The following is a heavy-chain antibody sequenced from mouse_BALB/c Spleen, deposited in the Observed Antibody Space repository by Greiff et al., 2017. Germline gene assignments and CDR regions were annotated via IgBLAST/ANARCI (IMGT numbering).Heavy chain of an antibody. J-gene: IGHJ2*01. Sequence: EVKLMESGGGLVQPGGSRKLSCAASGFTFSSFGMHWVRQAPEKGLEWVAYISSGSSTIYYADTVKGRFTISRDNPKNTLFLQMTSLRSEDTAMYYCARDYRLSFDYWGQGTTLTVSS. V-gene: IGHV5-17*02. CDR2: ISSGSSTI. D-gene: IGHD2-14*01. CDR3: ARDYRLSFDY. CDR1: GFTFSSFG.